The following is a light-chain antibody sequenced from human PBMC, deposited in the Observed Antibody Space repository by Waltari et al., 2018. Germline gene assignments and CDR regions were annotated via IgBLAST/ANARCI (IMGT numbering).Light chain of an antibody. V-gene: IGLV3-1*01. CDR3: QVWDSSNVI. CDR2: KDT. J-gene: IGLJ2*01. Sequence: SYELTQPPSVSVSPGQTASITCSGDKSGHKYASWYQHKSGQSPVLVIYKDTKRPSGIPERFSGANSGNTATLTISGTQAMDEADYYCQVWDSSNVIFGGGTKLTVL. CDR1: KSGHKY.